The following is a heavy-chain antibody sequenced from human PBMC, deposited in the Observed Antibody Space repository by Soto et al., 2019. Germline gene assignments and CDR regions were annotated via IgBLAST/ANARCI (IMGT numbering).Heavy chain of an antibody. Sequence: VQLLESGGGLKQPGAFLRLSCAASGFAFSNYAMSWVRQAPGKGLEWVSAISGSGATTYYTDSVRGRFTISRDNSQNTLYLQMNSLRAEDTAMYYCAKVRSSSWNYNYWGQGTLVTVSS. V-gene: IGHV3-23*01. J-gene: IGHJ4*02. CDR1: GFAFSNYA. D-gene: IGHD1-7*01. CDR2: ISGSGATT. CDR3: AKVRSSSWNYNY.